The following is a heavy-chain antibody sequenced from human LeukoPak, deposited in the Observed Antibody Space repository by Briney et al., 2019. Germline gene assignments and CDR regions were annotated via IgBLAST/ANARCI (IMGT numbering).Heavy chain of an antibody. D-gene: IGHD2-15*01. V-gene: IGHV3-30*02. Sequence: TGGSLRLSCAASGFTFSSYGMHWVRQAPGKGLEWVAFIRNDGSNKYYADSVKGRFTISRDNSKNTLYVQMNSLRADDTAVYYCARDLAAQGLDYWGQGTLVTVSS. CDR1: GFTFSSYG. J-gene: IGHJ4*02. CDR2: IRNDGSNK. CDR3: ARDLAAQGLDY.